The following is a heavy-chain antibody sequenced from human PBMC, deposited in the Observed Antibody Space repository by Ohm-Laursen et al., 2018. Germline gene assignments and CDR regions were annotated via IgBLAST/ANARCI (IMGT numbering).Heavy chain of an antibody. V-gene: IGHV3-23*01. CDR3: AREGGYCSSTSCYRCFDY. CDR2: ISGSGDST. CDR1: GFTFTNYA. J-gene: IGHJ4*02. D-gene: IGHD2-2*01. Sequence: SLRLSCAASGFTFTNYAMNWVRQAPGKGLEWVSAISGSGDSTYYADSVKGRFTISRDNSKNTLYLQMNSLRAEDTAVYYCAREGGYCSSTSCYRCFDYWGQGTLVTVSS.